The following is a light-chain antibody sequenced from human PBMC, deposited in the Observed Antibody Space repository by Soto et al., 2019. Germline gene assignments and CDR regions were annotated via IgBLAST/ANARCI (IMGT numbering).Light chain of an antibody. J-gene: IGLJ2*01. CDR2: DTS. Sequence: QTVVTQEPSLTVSPGGTVTLTCGSSTGAVTSGHYPSWFQQKPGQAPKTLIYDTSNKPSWTPARFSGSLLGGKAALTLSGAQPEDEAEYYCLLSYSDSRPVFGGGTKLTVL. CDR3: LLSYSDSRPV. CDR1: TGAVTSGHY. V-gene: IGLV7-46*01.